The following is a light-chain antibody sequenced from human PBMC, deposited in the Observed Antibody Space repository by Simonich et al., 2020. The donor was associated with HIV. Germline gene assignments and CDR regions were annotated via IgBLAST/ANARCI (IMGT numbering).Light chain of an antibody. CDR2: GAY. V-gene: IGKV3-15*01. Sequence: EIVMTQSPATLSVSPGERATLSCRASQSVSRNLAWYQQNPGQAPRLLIYGAYTRATGIPARFSGSGSGTEFTLTISSLQSEDFAVYYCQQYNNWPYTFGQGTKLEIK. CDR1: QSVSRN. CDR3: QQYNNWPYT. J-gene: IGKJ2*01.